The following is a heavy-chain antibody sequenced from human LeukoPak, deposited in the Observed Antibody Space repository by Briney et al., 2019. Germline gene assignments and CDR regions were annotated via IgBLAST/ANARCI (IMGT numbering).Heavy chain of an antibody. D-gene: IGHD2-15*01. CDR3: ASRAGKSENRPWCFDY. CDR1: GSTFSNYW. V-gene: IGHV3-7*01. J-gene: IGHJ4*02. Sequence: GGSLRLSCAASGSTFSNYWMTWVRQAAGKGPEWVANINQDGSERNYVDSVKGRFTIARDNAKNSLHLQMTSLRGEDTAVYYCASRAGKSENRPWCFDYWGQGALVTVSS. CDR2: INQDGSER.